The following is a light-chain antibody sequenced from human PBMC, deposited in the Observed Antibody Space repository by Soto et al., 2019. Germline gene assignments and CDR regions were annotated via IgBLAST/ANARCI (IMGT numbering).Light chain of an antibody. Sequence: EIVMKQSPATLSVSPGERAALSCRASQSVSRNLAWYQQRPGQAPRLLISGASTRATGIAARFTGIGSGREFTLTIRSLQSEDSALDDCQQYSNWPTFGQGTRLEIK. V-gene: IGKV3-15*01. CDR3: QQYSNWPT. J-gene: IGKJ5*01. CDR1: QSVSRN. CDR2: GAS.